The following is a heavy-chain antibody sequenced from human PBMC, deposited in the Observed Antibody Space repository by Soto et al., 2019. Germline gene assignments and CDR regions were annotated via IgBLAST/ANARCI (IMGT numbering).Heavy chain of an antibody. CDR1: GGSISSGDYY. D-gene: IGHD3-3*01. CDR3: ARGLTIFGVVIIRGGNWFDP. J-gene: IGHJ5*02. CDR2: IYYSGST. Sequence: QVQLQESGPGLVKPSQTLSLTCTVSGGSISSGDYYWSWIRQPPGKGLEWIGYIYYSGSTYYNPSLKSRVTISVDTSKNQFSLKLRSVTAADTAVYYCARGLTIFGVVIIRGGNWFDPWGQGTLVTVSS. V-gene: IGHV4-30-4*01.